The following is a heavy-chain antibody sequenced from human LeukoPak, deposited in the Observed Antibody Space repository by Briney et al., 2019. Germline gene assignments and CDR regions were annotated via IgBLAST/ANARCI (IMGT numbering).Heavy chain of an antibody. D-gene: IGHD6-13*01. CDR1: GYTFTSYG. CDR2: ISAYNGNT. V-gene: IGHV1-18*01. CDR3: ARGAAGPVYGMDV. Sequence: ASVKVSCKASGYTFTSYGISWVRQAPGQGLEWMGWISAYNGNTNYAQKLQGRVTMTTDTSTSTAYMELRSLRSVDTAVYYCARGAAGPVYGMDVWGQGTTVTVSS. J-gene: IGHJ6*02.